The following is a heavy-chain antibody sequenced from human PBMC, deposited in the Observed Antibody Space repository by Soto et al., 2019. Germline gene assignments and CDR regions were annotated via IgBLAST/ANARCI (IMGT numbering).Heavy chain of an antibody. J-gene: IGHJ5*02. CDR3: TTYYRGVALYWFDV. CDR2: IYPGDSDT. D-gene: IGHD3-22*01. V-gene: IGHV5-51*01. Sequence: GESLKSSCEASGYSFTSYWIGWVRQMPGKGLEWMGIIYPGDSDTRYSPSFQGQVTISADKSISTAYLQWSSLKASDTAMYYCTTYYRGVALYWFDVWGQGTMVTVSS. CDR1: GYSFTSYW.